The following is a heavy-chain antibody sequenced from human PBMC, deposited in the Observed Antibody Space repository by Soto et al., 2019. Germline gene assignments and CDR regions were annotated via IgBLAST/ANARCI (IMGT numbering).Heavy chain of an antibody. CDR3: ARRFSSGECTDFDY. V-gene: IGHV4-39*01. D-gene: IGHD2-15*01. CDR1: GGSISSSSYY. Sequence: QLQLQESGPGLVKPSETLSLTCTVSGGSISSSSYYWGWIRQPPGKGLEWIGSIYYSGSTYYNPSLKSRVTISVDTSKNQCSLKLSSVTAADTAVYYCARRFSSGECTDFDYWGQGTLVTVSS. J-gene: IGHJ4*02. CDR2: IYYSGST.